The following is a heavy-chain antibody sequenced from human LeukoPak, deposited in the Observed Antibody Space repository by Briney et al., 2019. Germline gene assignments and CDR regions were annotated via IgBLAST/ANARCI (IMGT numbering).Heavy chain of an antibody. Sequence: GGSLRLSCAASGFTFSSYSMNWVRQAPGKGLEWVSSISRSSSYIYYADSVKGRFTISIDNAKNSLYLQMNSLRAEDTAVYYCARAWLTTVVTPGDWGQGTLVTVSS. D-gene: IGHD4-23*01. J-gene: IGHJ4*02. CDR2: ISRSSSYI. V-gene: IGHV3-21*01. CDR1: GFTFSSYS. CDR3: ARAWLTTVVTPGD.